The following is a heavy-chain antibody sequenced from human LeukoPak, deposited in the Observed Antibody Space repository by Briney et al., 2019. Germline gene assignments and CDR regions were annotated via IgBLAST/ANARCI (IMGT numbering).Heavy chain of an antibody. CDR1: GFTFSSYE. D-gene: IGHD3-10*02. Sequence: GGSLRLSCAASGFTFSSYEMNWVRQAPGKGLEWVSYISSSGSTIYYADSVKGRFTISRDNAKNSLYLQMNSLKAEDTAVYYCARDMFGEFSFDYWGQGTLVTVSS. CDR3: ARDMFGEFSFDY. J-gene: IGHJ4*02. CDR2: ISSSGSTI. V-gene: IGHV3-48*03.